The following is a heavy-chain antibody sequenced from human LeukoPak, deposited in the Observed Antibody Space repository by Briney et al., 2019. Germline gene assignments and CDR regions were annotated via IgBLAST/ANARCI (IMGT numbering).Heavy chain of an antibody. V-gene: IGHV3-48*04. D-gene: IGHD3-22*01. J-gene: IGHJ4*02. Sequence: TGGSLRLSCAASGFTFSSYSMNWVRQAPGKGLEWVSYISSSGHTIYYADSVKGRFIISRDNAKNSLYLQMNSLRAEDTAVYYCARGEYYYDSSGYPFDYWGQGTLVTLSS. CDR3: ARGEYYYDSSGYPFDY. CDR2: ISSSGHTI. CDR1: GFTFSSYS.